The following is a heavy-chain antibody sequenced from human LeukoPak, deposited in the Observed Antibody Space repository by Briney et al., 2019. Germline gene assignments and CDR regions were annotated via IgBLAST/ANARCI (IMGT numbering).Heavy chain of an antibody. D-gene: IGHD2-15*01. CDR1: GFTFRTYD. CDR2: IGTTGDT. J-gene: IGHJ6*03. CDR3: TRDIAGSGTAMDV. V-gene: IGHV3-13*01. Sequence: PGGSLRLSCAASGFTFRTYDMHWVRQVSGEGLEWVATIGTTGDTYYAGSVKGRFTISREDGKNSLFLQMNSLRAGDTAAYYCTRDIAGSGTAMDVWGKGTMVTVSS.